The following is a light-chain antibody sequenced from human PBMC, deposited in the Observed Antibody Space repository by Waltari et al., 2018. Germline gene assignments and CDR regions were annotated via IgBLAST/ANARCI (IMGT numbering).Light chain of an antibody. V-gene: IGKV1D-16*01. CDR3: QQYNSYEWT. CDR1: EDVSTW. CDR2: AAS. Sequence: DIQMTQSPSSVSASVGDRVTITCRASEDVSTWLAWYQQKPGKVPQLLIFAASVLRTGVSSRFTGSGSGTDFTLTISSLEPEDFATYYCQQYNSYEWTFGQGTKVAIK. J-gene: IGKJ1*01.